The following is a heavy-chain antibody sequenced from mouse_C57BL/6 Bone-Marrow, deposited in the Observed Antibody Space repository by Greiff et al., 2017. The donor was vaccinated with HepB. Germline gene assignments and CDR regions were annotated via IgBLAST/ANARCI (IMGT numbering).Heavy chain of an antibody. D-gene: IGHD1-1*01. J-gene: IGHJ2*01. CDR3: ARHDTTVVATSVDY. Sequence: EVKLVESGGDLVKPGGSLKLSCAASGFTFSSYGMSWVRQTPDKRLEWVATISSGGSYTYYPDSVKGRFTISRDNAKNTLYLQMSSLKSEDTAMYYCARHDTTVVATSVDYWGQGTTLTVSS. CDR1: GFTFSSYG. V-gene: IGHV5-6*01. CDR2: ISSGGSYT.